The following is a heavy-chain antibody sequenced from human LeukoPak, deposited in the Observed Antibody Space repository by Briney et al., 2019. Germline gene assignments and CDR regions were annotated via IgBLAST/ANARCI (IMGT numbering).Heavy chain of an antibody. CDR3: ARGLRGRRLGDAFDI. J-gene: IGHJ3*02. Sequence: GGSLRLSCAASGFTFSSYAMHWVRQAPGKGLEWVAVISYDGSNKYYADSVKGRFTISRDNSKNTLYLQMNSLRAEDTAVYYCARGLRGRRLGDAFDIWGQGTMVTVSS. CDR1: GFTFSSYA. V-gene: IGHV3-30-3*01. CDR2: ISYDGSNK. D-gene: IGHD3-16*01.